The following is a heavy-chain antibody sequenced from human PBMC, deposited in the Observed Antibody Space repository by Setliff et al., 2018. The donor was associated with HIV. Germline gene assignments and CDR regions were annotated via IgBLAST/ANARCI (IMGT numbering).Heavy chain of an antibody. CDR1: GDSISSGGYY. CDR3: ARDHDYYDSSKSWGFDY. CDR2: IYTSGST. D-gene: IGHD3-22*01. V-gene: IGHV4-61*02. J-gene: IGHJ4*02. Sequence: SETMSLTCTVSGDSISSGGYYWSWIRQPAGKGLEWIGRIYTSGSTNYNPSLKSRVTISIDTSKIQFSLKLRSVTAADTAVYYCARDHDYYDSSKSWGFDYWGQGTLVTVSS.